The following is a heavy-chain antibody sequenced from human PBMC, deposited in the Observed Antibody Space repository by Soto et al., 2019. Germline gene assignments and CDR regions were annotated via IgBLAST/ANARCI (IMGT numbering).Heavy chain of an antibody. CDR2: IYYSGST. J-gene: IGHJ6*02. Sequence: SETMSLTCTVSGGSISSYYWSWIRQHPGKGLEWIGYIYYSGSTNYNPSLKSRVTISVETSKKQFSLKRSSVTAADTAVNDCAIDPGYSYGTLTPMDYYYGMDVWGQGTTVTVSS. D-gene: IGHD5-18*01. CDR3: AIDPGYSYGTLTPMDYYYGMDV. CDR1: GGSISSYY. V-gene: IGHV4-59*01.